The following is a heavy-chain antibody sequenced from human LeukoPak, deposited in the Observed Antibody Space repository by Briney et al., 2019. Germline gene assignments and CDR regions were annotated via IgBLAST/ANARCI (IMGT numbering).Heavy chain of an antibody. V-gene: IGHV1-69*01. Sequence: SVKVSCKASGGTFSSYAISWVRQAPGQGLEWMGGIIPIFGTANYAQKFQGRVTITADESTSTAYMELSSLRSEDTAVYYCARDRGYCNGGSCYSGGYNWFDPWGQGTLVTVSS. CDR1: GGTFSSYA. J-gene: IGHJ5*02. D-gene: IGHD2-15*01. CDR2: IIPIFGTA. CDR3: ARDRGYCNGGSCYSGGYNWFDP.